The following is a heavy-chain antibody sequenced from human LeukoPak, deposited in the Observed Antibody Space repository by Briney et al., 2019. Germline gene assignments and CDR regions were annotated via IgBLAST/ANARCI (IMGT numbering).Heavy chain of an antibody. Sequence: SETQSLTCAVSGGSISSGGYSWSWIRQPPGKGLEWIGYIYHSGSTYYNPSLKSRVTISVDRSKNQFSLKLSSVTAADTAVYYCAAALDCTNGVCPIDYWGQGTLVTVSS. J-gene: IGHJ4*02. CDR2: IYHSGST. D-gene: IGHD2-8*01. CDR1: GGSISSGGYS. CDR3: AAALDCTNGVCPIDY. V-gene: IGHV4-30-2*01.